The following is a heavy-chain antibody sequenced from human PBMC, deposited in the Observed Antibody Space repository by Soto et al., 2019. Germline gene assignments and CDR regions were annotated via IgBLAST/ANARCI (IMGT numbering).Heavy chain of an antibody. D-gene: IGHD1-26*01. V-gene: IGHV3-23*01. CDR1: GFTLSGYA. J-gene: IGHJ4*02. Sequence: PGGSLRLSCAASGFTLSGYAMNWVRQAPGKGLEWVSGISGNGGSTYYADSVKGRFTISRDNSKNTLYLQMNSLRAEDTAVYYCAKDRVGAHSRLDYWGQGTLVTVSS. CDR3: AKDRVGAHSRLDY. CDR2: ISGNGGST.